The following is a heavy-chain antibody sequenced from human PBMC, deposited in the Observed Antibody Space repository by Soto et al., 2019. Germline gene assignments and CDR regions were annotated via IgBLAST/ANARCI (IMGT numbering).Heavy chain of an antibody. CDR1: GFTFSSYW. Sequence: HPGGSLRLSCAASGFTFSSYWMSWVRQAPGKGLEWVANIKPDGSEKWYVDSVKGRFTISRDNAKNSLYLQVNSLRAEDTAVYYCARGDYYDTTGPFSDAFDIWGQGTMVTVSS. J-gene: IGHJ3*02. V-gene: IGHV3-7*04. CDR3: ARGDYYDTTGPFSDAFDI. CDR2: IKPDGSEK. D-gene: IGHD3-22*01.